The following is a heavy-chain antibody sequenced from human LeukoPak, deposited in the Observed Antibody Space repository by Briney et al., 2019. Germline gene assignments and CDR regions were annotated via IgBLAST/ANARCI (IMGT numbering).Heavy chain of an antibody. CDR2: IFYSGST. D-gene: IGHD1-26*01. CDR3: ASLLRGSYWRN. V-gene: IGHV4-39*07. Sequence: PSETLSLTCTVSSGSISTSNYYWGWVRQPPGKALEWIGNIFYSGSTYYSPSLKSRVTISVDTSKNQFSLKLSSVTAADTAVYYCASLLRGSYWRNWGQGTLVTVSS. J-gene: IGHJ4*02. CDR1: SGSISTSNYY.